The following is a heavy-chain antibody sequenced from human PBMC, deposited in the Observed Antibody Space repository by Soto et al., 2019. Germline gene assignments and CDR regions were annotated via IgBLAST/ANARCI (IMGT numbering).Heavy chain of an antibody. V-gene: IGHV3-33*01. CDR1: GFTFSSYG. Sequence: QVQLVESGGGVVQPGRSLRLSCAASGFTFSSYGMHWVRQAPGKGLEWVAVIWYDGSNKYYADSVKGRFTISRDNSKNTLYLQMNSLRAEDTAVYYCARGRGYYYDSSGYYFDYWGQGTLVTVSS. CDR2: IWYDGSNK. CDR3: ARGRGYYYDSSGYYFDY. J-gene: IGHJ4*02. D-gene: IGHD3-22*01.